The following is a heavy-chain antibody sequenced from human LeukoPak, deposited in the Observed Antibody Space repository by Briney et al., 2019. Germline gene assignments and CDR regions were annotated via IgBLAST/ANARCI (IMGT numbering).Heavy chain of an antibody. CDR2: IYPGDSDT. Sequence: GESLKISCKGSRYSFTSYWIGWVRQMPGKGLEWMGIIYPGDSDTRYSPSFQGQVTISADKSISTAYLQWSSLKASDTAMYYCARPYCSSTSCYTGAFDIWGQGTMVTVSS. D-gene: IGHD2-2*02. CDR3: ARPYCSSTSCYTGAFDI. CDR1: RYSFTSYW. V-gene: IGHV5-51*01. J-gene: IGHJ3*02.